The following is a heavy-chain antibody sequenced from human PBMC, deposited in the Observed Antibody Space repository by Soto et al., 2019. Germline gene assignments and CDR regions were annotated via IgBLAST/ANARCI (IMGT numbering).Heavy chain of an antibody. Sequence: TSETLSLTCAVSGGSISSSNWWSWVRQPPGKGLEWIGEIYHSGSTNYNPSLKSRVTISVDKSKNQFSLKLSSVTAADTAVYYCARRPGIAAAGTGFFVYYYYGMDVWGQGTTVTVSS. D-gene: IGHD6-13*01. CDR2: IYHSGST. V-gene: IGHV4-4*02. CDR1: GGSISSSNW. CDR3: ARRPGIAAAGTGFFVYYYYGMDV. J-gene: IGHJ6*02.